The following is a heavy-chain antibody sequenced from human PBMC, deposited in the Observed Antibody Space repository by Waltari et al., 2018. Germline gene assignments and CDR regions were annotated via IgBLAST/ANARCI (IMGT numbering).Heavy chain of an antibody. CDR1: GGSISTSSYY. Sequence: QLQLQESGPGLVKPSETLSLTCTVSGGSISTSSYYWGWIRQPPGKGLEWIGTIYYSGSTYYNPSLKSRVTISVDTSKNQFSRKLRSVTAADTAVYYCARDPTQYSSGWYPYFDYWGQGTLVTVSS. J-gene: IGHJ4*02. CDR2: IYYSGST. D-gene: IGHD6-19*01. CDR3: ARDPTQYSSGWYPYFDY. V-gene: IGHV4-39*02.